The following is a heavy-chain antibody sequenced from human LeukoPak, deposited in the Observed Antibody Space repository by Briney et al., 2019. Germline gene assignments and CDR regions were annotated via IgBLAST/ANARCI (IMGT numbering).Heavy chain of an antibody. CDR1: GGSISSSSYY. D-gene: IGHD2-2*01. CDR2: INHSGST. V-gene: IGHV4-39*07. J-gene: IGHJ4*02. CDR3: ARGAGAHSDIVVVPAAMNFDY. Sequence: SETLSLTCTVSGGSISSSSYYWSWIRQPPGKGLEWIGEINHSGSTNYNPSLKSRVTISVDTSKNQFSLKLSSVTAADTAVYYCARGAGAHSDIVVVPAAMNFDYWGQGTLVTVSS.